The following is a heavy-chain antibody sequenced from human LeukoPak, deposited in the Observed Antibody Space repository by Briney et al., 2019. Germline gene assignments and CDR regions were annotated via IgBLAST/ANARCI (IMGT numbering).Heavy chain of an antibody. CDR1: GFSLSTSGMC. J-gene: IGHJ3*02. D-gene: IGHD3-22*01. CDR3: ARAIYYYDSSGYYYPDAFDI. Sequence: SGPTLVNPTQTLTLTCTLSGFSLSTSGMCVSWIRQPPGKALEWLALIDRDDDKYYSTSLKTRLTISKDTSKNQVVLTMTNMDPVDTATYYCARAIYYYDSSGYYYPDAFDIWGQGTMVTVSS. CDR2: IDRDDDK. V-gene: IGHV2-70*01.